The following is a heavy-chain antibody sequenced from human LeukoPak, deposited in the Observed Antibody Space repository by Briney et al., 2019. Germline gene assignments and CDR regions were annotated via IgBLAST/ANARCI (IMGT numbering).Heavy chain of an antibody. D-gene: IGHD2-15*01. CDR2: IYYSGST. J-gene: IGHJ4*02. V-gene: IGHV4-59*01. CDR1: GGSISSYY. Sequence: SETLSLTCTVSGGSISSYYWNWIRQPPGKGLEWIGYIYYSGSTNYNPSLKSRVTISVDTSKNQFSLKLSSVTAADTAVYYCARDLQDCSGGSCRRGGYFDYWGQGTLVTVSS. CDR3: ARDLQDCSGGSCRRGGYFDY.